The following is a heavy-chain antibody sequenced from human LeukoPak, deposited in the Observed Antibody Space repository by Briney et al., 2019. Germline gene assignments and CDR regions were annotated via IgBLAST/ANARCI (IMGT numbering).Heavy chain of an antibody. Sequence: GESLKISCKGSGYNFNTYWVAWMRQLPGKGLERMGIIRPMNSDVRYSPSFQGQVAISADRSINTAYLQWSSLTASDTAMYYCASRPFETTVVPWDFYWGQGTQVTVSS. CDR3: ASRPFETTVVPWDFY. CDR2: IRPMNSDV. V-gene: IGHV5-51*01. CDR1: GYNFNTYW. D-gene: IGHD4-23*01. J-gene: IGHJ4*02.